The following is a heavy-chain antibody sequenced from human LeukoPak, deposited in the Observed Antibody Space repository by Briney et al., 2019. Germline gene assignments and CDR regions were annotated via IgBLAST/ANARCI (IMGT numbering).Heavy chain of an antibody. J-gene: IGHJ4*02. CDR3: ARTISGWYYFDY. D-gene: IGHD6-13*01. V-gene: IGHV4-59*08. CDR2: INYSGRT. Sequence: SETLSLTCAVYGGSFSSYYWSWIRQPPGKGLEWIGYINYSGRTDYNPSLKSRVTISVDTSKNQFSLKLSSVTAADTAVFYCARTISGWYYFDYWGQGTLVTVSS. CDR1: GGSFSSYY.